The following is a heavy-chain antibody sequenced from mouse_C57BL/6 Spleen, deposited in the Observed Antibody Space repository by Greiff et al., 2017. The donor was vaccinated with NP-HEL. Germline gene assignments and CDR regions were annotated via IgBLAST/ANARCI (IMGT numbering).Heavy chain of an antibody. CDR1: GYTFTDYN. Sequence: VQLQQSGPELVKPGASVKIPCKASGYTFTDYNMDWVKQSHGKSLEWIGDINPNNGGTIYNQKFKGKATLTVDKSSSTAYMELRSLTSEDTAVYYCARREATVVATGFAYWGQGTLVTVSA. D-gene: IGHD1-1*01. CDR2: INPNNGGT. J-gene: IGHJ3*01. CDR3: ARREATVVATGFAY. V-gene: IGHV1-18*01.